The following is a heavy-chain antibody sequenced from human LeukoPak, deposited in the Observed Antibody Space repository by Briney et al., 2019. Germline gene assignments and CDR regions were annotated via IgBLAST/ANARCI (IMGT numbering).Heavy chain of an antibody. V-gene: IGHV4-59*01. D-gene: IGHD3-22*01. J-gene: IGHJ4*02. CDR3: ARENYYDSSGSFDY. Sequence: PSETLSLTCTVSGGSISSYYWSWIRQPPGKGLEWIGYIYYSGSTNYNPSLKSRVTISVDTSKNQFSLKLSSVTAADTAVYYCARENYYDSSGSFDYWSQGTLVTVSS. CDR1: GGSISSYY. CDR2: IYYSGST.